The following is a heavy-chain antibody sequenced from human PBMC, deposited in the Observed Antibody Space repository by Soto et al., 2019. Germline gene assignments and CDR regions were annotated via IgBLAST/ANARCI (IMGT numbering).Heavy chain of an antibody. CDR2: ISGSGGST. V-gene: IGHV3-23*01. J-gene: IGHJ4*02. D-gene: IGHD1-26*01. CDR1: GFTFSSYA. Sequence: GGSLRLSCAASGFTFSSYAMSWVRQAPGKGLEWVSAISGSGGSTYYADSVKGRLTISRDNSKNTLYLQMNSLRAEDTAVYYCAKVHRGSYPLGGLTYWGQGTLVTVSS. CDR3: AKVHRGSYPLGGLTY.